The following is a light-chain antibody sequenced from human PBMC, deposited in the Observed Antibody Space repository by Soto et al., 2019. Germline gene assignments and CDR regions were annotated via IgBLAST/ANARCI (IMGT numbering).Light chain of an antibody. CDR2: GAS. Sequence: ETVLMQSPDTLSLSPGERVTLSCRASQSLPSNSLAWSQQKPGQSPRLLFYGASSRATGVPDRYVGSGSGTDFPLTPGSREAEDCAVYFFHLFDDSPWPFVPGTQVEV. CDR3: HLFDDSPWP. V-gene: IGKV3-20*01. CDR1: QSLPSNS. J-gene: IGKJ1*01.